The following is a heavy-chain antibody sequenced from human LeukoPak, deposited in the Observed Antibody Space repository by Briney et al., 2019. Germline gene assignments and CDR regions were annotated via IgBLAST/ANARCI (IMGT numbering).Heavy chain of an antibody. CDR1: GFTVSSNY. D-gene: IGHD6-19*01. Sequence: GGSLRLSCAASGFTVSSNYMSWVRQARGKGLEWGSDIYSGGSTYYADSVKGRFTISRDNSKNPLYLQMNSLRAEDTAVYYCARSHLSSGWYGFGYYFDYWGQGTLVTVSS. V-gene: IGHV3-66*01. J-gene: IGHJ4*02. CDR2: IYSGGST. CDR3: ARSHLSSGWYGFGYYFDY.